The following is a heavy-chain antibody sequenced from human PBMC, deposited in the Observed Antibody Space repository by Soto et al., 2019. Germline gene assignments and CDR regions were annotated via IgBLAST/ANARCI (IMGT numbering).Heavy chain of an antibody. V-gene: IGHV1-18*04. D-gene: IGHD3-9*01. CDR3: ARDKPKPDILTGFWARSFDY. CDR2: ISAYNGNI. J-gene: IGHJ4*02. Sequence: ALLKVSSQTSAYTFTCYGIISVRQAPRQGLELMGWISAYNGNINYEQKLQGSVTMTTDTSTSTAYMDLRSLRSGDRAVYYCARDKPKPDILTGFWARSFDYWGQGTLVTVSS. CDR1: AYTFTCYG.